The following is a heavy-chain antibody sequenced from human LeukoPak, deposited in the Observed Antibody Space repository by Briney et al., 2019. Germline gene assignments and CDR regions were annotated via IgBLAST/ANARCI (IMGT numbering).Heavy chain of an antibody. CDR1: GGSISTGDYY. D-gene: IGHD6-13*01. V-gene: IGHV4-30-4*01. Sequence: PSETLSLTCTVSGGSISTGDYYWSWIRQPPGNGLEWIGYIYYSGSTYDNPSIKSRVTISVDTSKTQFSLKLSSVTAADTAVYYCAREQSIAAAGSAVYYYYYGMDVWGQGTTVTVSS. CDR2: IYYSGST. J-gene: IGHJ6*02. CDR3: AREQSIAAAGSAVYYYYYGMDV.